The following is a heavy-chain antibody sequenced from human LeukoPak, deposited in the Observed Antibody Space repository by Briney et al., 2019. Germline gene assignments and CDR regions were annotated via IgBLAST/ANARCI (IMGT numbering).Heavy chain of an antibody. CDR2: IYYSGST. CDR3: AREGRRSDCSSTSCYAKLYNWFDP. Sequence: SETLSLTCTVSGGSIGSYYWSWIRQPPGKGLEWIGYIYYSGSTNYNPSLKSRVTISVDTSKNQFSLKLSSVTAADTAVYYCAREGRRSDCSSTSCYAKLYNWFDPWGQGTLVTVSS. V-gene: IGHV4-59*01. J-gene: IGHJ5*02. D-gene: IGHD2-2*01. CDR1: GGSIGSYY.